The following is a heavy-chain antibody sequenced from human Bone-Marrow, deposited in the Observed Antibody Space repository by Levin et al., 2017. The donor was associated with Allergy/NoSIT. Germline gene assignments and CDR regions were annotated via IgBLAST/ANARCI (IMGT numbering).Heavy chain of an antibody. CDR1: GDTFSNNV. V-gene: IGHV1-69*13. J-gene: IGHJ4*02. CDR2: IIPLSGLT. D-gene: IGHD3-10*01. Sequence: SVKVSCKASGDTFSNNVVSWVRQAPGQGLDWMGGIIPLSGLTNHARQFQDRVTFTADESTSTTYMELRSLRSEDTAVYYCATTGNYGYFNFWGQGTLVAVSS. CDR3: ATTGNYGYFNF.